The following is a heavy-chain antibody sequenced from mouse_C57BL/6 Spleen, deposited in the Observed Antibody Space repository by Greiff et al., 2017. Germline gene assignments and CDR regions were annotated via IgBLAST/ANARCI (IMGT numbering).Heavy chain of an antibody. CDR3: ARPGDYYYAMDY. Sequence: QVQLQQSGAELVKPGASVKMSCKASGYTFTTYPIEWMKQNHGKSLEWIGNFHPYNDDTKYNEKFKGKATLTVEKSSSTVYLELRRLTSDDSAVYYCARPGDYYYAMDYWGQGTSVTVSS. CDR2: FHPYNDDT. V-gene: IGHV1-47*01. CDR1: GYTFTTYP. J-gene: IGHJ4*01.